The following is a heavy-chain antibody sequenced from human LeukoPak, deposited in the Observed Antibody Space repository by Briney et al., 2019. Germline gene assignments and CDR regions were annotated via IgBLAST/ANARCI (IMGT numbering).Heavy chain of an antibody. CDR3: ARGVNFAFDI. J-gene: IGHJ3*02. CDR2: IDSDGSIT. CDR1: GFTFSSYW. V-gene: IGHV3-74*01. D-gene: IGHD4-23*01. Sequence: GGSLRLSCAASGFTFSSYWMHWVRQAPGKGLVWVSRIDSDGSITTYADSVKGRFTISRDNAKNTLYLQMTSLRAEDTAVYFCARGVNFAFDIWGQGTMVTVSS.